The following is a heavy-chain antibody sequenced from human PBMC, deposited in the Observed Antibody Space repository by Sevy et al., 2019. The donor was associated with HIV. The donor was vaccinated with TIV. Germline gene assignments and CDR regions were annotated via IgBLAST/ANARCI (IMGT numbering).Heavy chain of an antibody. D-gene: IGHD5-18*01. V-gene: IGHV3-9*01. CDR1: GFTFDDYA. CDR3: AKGYRYGLPIQYGMDV. J-gene: IGHJ6*02. Sequence: GGSLRHSCAASGFTFDDYAIYWVRQAPGKGLEWVSGISWNSGSIGYADSVKGRFTISRDNAKNSLYLQMNSLRPEDTALYYCAKGYRYGLPIQYGMDVWGQGTTVTVSS. CDR2: ISWNSGSI.